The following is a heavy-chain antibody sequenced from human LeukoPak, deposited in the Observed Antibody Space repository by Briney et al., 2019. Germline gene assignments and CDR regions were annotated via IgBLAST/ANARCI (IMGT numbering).Heavy chain of an antibody. D-gene: IGHD6-13*01. CDR2: IYPRDSNT. Sequence: AGESLKISCKGSGYGSGYSFTSHWIAWVRQMPGKGLEWMGIIYPRDSNTIYSPSFQGQVTISVDTSISTAYLQWISLKASDTAMYYCARHPIAAGGAYNWFDPWGQGTLVTVSS. CDR3: ARHPIAAGGAYNWFDP. CDR1: GYSFTSHW. V-gene: IGHV5-51*01. J-gene: IGHJ5*02.